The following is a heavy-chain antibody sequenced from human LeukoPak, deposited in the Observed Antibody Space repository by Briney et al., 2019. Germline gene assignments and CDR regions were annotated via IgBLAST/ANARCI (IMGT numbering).Heavy chain of an antibody. CDR1: GATFSSYA. Sequence: SVNLSCKSSGATFSSYAISWVRQAPGQGLEWMGGIIPIFGTPNYAEKFQGRVTITADESTSTAYMELTSLRSEDTDIYFCARERVTARDVLGYYWGHGTLVTVSS. CDR2: IIPIFGTP. CDR3: ARERVTARDVLGYY. D-gene: IGHD2-2*01. V-gene: IGHV1-69*13. J-gene: IGHJ4*01.